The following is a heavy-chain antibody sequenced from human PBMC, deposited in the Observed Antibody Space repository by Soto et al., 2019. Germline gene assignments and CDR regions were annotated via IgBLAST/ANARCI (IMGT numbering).Heavy chain of an antibody. V-gene: IGHV5-51*07. J-gene: IGHJ4*02. CDR2: IYVGDSDT. D-gene: IGHD2-21*01. CDR3: ASLQHGGAVIGHY. Sequence: ISEKGRGWNVSRYRCGWDHQMPGKGLEWMGIIYVGDSDTRYSPSFQGQVTISADKSVTTAYLQWSSLKASDSAMYYCASLQHGGAVIGHYLGQGTLVTGSS. CDR1: GWNVSRYR.